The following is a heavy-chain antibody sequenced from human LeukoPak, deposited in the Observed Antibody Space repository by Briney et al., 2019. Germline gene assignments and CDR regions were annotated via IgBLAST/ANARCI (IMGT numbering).Heavy chain of an antibody. D-gene: IGHD3-22*01. CDR3: AKGDYDSSGYGTY. CDR2: INSGGSST. Sequence: GGSLRLSCAASGFTFSSYWMHWVRQAPGRGLVWVSRINSGGSSTSYADSVKGRFTISRDNAKNTLSLQMNSLRAEDTAVYYCAKGDYDSSGYGTYWGQGTLVTVSS. J-gene: IGHJ4*02. V-gene: IGHV3-74*01. CDR1: GFTFSSYW.